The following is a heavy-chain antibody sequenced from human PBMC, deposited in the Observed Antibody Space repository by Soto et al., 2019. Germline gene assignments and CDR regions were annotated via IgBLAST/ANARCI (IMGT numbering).Heavy chain of an antibody. J-gene: IGHJ6*02. Sequence: GGSLTLSCSGYSFTFSRYTMNWVRQAPGKGLEWVSSINTNDNHVYYADSVKGRFTISRDNAQSSLYLQMDSLRPEDTAVYYCTREHVELVIQPFYGLGVWGPGTTVTVSS. CDR1: SFTFSRYT. CDR3: TREHVELVIQPFYGLGV. V-gene: IGHV3-21*01. CDR2: INTNDNHV. D-gene: IGHD6-13*01.